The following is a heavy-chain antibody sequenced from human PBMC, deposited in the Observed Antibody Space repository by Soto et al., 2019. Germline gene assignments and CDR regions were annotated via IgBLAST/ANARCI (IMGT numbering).Heavy chain of an antibody. Sequence: PSQTLSLTCAVSGDSVSSNSAAWNWIRQSPSRDLEWLGRTYYRSKWYNDYAVSVKSRITINPDTSKNQFSLQLNSVTPEDTAVYYFARGGSSSWKDYYYYGMDVWGQGTTVTVSS. CDR3: ARGGSSSWKDYYYYGMDV. D-gene: IGHD6-13*01. CDR2: TYYRSKWYN. V-gene: IGHV6-1*01. CDR1: GDSVSSNSAA. J-gene: IGHJ6*02.